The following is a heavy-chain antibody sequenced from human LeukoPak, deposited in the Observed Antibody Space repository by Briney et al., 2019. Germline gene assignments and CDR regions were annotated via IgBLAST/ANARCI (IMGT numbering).Heavy chain of an antibody. CDR3: AKAPGSGNEVYYYYYMDV. CDR2: IRNDESNK. V-gene: IGHV3-30*02. CDR1: GFTFSSYG. Sequence: PGGSLRLSCAASGFTFSSYGMHWVRQAPGKGLEWVAFIRNDESNKYYADPVKGRFTISRDNSKNTLYLQMNSLRAEDTAVYYCAKAPGSGNEVYYYYYMDVWGKGTTVTVSS. D-gene: IGHD3-10*01. J-gene: IGHJ6*03.